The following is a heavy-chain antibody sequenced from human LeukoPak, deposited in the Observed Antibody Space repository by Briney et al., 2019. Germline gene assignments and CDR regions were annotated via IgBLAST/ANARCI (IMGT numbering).Heavy chain of an antibody. D-gene: IGHD1-20*01. CDR2: IKYDGSEK. V-gene: IGHV3-7*01. Sequence: GGSLRLSCAASRLSFSGQWMNWVRQAPGQGLEWVGHIKYDGSEKYYADSVKGRFTISREDAKNSLSLQMDNVRAEDTAVYYCAYSNNLNYWGQGTLVTVSS. CDR1: RLSFSGQW. J-gene: IGHJ4*02. CDR3: AYSNNLNY.